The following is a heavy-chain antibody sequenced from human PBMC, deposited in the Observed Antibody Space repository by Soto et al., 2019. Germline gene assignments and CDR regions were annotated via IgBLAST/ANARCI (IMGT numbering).Heavy chain of an antibody. CDR2: ISSNGGST. CDR1: GFTFSSYA. Sequence: GGSLRLSCAASGFTFSSYAMHWVRQAPGKGLEYVSAISSNGGSTYYANSVKGRFTISRDNSKNTLYLQMGSLRAEDMAVYYCARCRSGGSCYFDYWGQGTLVTVSS. D-gene: IGHD2-15*01. V-gene: IGHV3-64*01. J-gene: IGHJ4*02. CDR3: ARCRSGGSCYFDY.